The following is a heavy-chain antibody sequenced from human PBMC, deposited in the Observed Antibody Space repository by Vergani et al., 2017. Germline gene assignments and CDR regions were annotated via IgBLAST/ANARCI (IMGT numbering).Heavy chain of an antibody. D-gene: IGHD6-19*01. J-gene: IGHJ4*02. CDR1: GYTFTSYA. V-gene: IGHV1-3*01. CDR2: INAGNGNT. Sequence: QVQLVQSGSELKKPGASVKVSCKASGYTFTSYAMHWVRQAPGQRLEWMGWINAGNGNTKYSQKFQGRVTITRDKSASTAYMELSSLRSEDTAVYYCARVGAVAGPYYFDYWGQGTLVTVSS. CDR3: ARVGAVAGPYYFDY.